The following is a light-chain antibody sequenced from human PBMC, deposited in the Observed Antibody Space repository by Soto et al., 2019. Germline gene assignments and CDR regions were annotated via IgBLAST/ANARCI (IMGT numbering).Light chain of an antibody. CDR1: QVISTS. J-gene: IGKJ5*01. CDR3: QQLFDSPIT. CDR2: AAS. V-gene: IGKV1-9*01. Sequence: DIQLTQSPSFLSPSIGEPVTITCRTSQVISTSLAWYQVKPGKAPKLLRYAASSLESGVPSRFSATVSGTEFSFTITSLQPEDFATYYCQQLFDSPITFGQGTRLEIK.